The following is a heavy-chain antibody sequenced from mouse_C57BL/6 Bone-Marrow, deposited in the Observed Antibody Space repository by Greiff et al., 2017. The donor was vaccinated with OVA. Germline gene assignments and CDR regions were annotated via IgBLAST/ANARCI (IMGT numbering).Heavy chain of an antibody. CDR3: AHYGSRLSLHY. CDR2: IAPSDSYI. D-gene: IGHD1-1*01. Sequence: VQLQQPGAELVRPGTSVKLSCKASGYTFTNYWMHWVKQRPGQGLEWIGVIAPSDSYINYNQKFKGRPTLTVDTSSSTAYMHLSSLTSEDSAVYDYAHYGSRLSLHYWGQGTSLTVSS. V-gene: IGHV1-59*01. CDR1: GYTFTNYW. J-gene: IGHJ2*02.